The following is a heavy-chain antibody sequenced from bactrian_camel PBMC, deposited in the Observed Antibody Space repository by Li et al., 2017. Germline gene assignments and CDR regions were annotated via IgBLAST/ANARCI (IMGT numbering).Heavy chain of an antibody. J-gene: IGHJ4*01. V-gene: IGHV3S26*01. Sequence: HVQLVESGGGSVQTGGSLRLSCAGSGFTPMNHCMGWFRQAPGREREGVATFDSIGATTYADSVKGRFTIPKDTAKNTLYLQMNGLKPEDTAMYYCAADREGHCLYLHERRNWGQGTQVTVS. CDR3: AADREGHCLYLHERRN. CDR1: GFTPMNHC. CDR2: FDSIGAT. D-gene: IGHD2*01.